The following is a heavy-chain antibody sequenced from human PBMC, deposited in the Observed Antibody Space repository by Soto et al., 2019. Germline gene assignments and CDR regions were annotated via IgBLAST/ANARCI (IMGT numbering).Heavy chain of an antibody. D-gene: IGHD7-27*01. CDR3: ARDPKTSGGQHWAFNYFDS. CDR1: GFSFSISP. Sequence: GGSLRLSCAASGFSFSISPMHWVRQAPGKGPEWVALISYDGTNKFYADSVKGRFTIPRDNSKSTLYLQVDSLRPEDAAVYYCARDPKTSGGQHWAFNYFDSWGQGTLVTVSS. CDR2: ISYDGTNK. V-gene: IGHV3-30-3*01. J-gene: IGHJ4*02.